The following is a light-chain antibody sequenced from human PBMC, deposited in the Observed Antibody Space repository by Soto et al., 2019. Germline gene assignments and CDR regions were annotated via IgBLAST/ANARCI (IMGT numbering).Light chain of an antibody. CDR1: SSDVGDYYY. J-gene: IGLJ2*01. CDR2: GVT. V-gene: IGLV2-14*01. Sequence: QSALTQPASVSGSPGQSITISCSGTSSDVGDYYYVSGYQQHPGKAPKLLLYGVTDRPSGVSHRFSGSRSDSTASLTISGLQAEDEDDYYCSSYTSSSTLIFGGGTKVTVL. CDR3: SSYTSSSTLI.